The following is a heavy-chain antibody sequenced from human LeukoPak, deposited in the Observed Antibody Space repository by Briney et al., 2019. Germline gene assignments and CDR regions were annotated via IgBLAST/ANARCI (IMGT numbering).Heavy chain of an antibody. V-gene: IGHV1-46*01. CDR1: GYTFTSYY. CDR3: ARDGIAAAGYDY. CDR2: INPSGGST. D-gene: IGHD6-13*01. J-gene: IGHJ4*02. Sequence: ASVKVPCKASGYTFTSYYMHWVRQAPGQGLEWMGIINPSGGSTSYAQKFQGRVTMTRDMSTSTVYMELSSLRSEDTAVYYCARDGIAAAGYDYWGQGTLVTVSS.